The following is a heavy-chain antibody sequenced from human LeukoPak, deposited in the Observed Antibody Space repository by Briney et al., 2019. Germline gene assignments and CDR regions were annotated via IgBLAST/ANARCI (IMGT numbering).Heavy chain of an antibody. J-gene: IGHJ5*02. CDR2: IYYSGST. V-gene: IGHV4-59*01. CDR1: GGSISSYY. Sequence: SETLSLTCTVSGGSISSYYWSWIRQPPGKGLEWIGYIYYSGSTNYNPSLKSRVTISVDTSKNQFSLKLSSVTAADTAVYYCARGYCSGGSCLGPWGQGTLVTVSS. CDR3: ARGYCSGGSCLGP. D-gene: IGHD2-15*01.